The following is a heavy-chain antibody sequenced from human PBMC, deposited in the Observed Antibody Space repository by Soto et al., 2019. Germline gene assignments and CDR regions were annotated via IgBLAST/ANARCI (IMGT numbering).Heavy chain of an antibody. Sequence: GGSLRLSCAASGFTFSSYGMHWVRQAPGKGLEWVAVISYDGSNKYYADSVKGRFTISRDNSKNTLYLQMNSLRAEDTAVYYSAKAPGYYYDSSGYYDYYFDYWGQGTLVTVSS. CDR3: AKAPGYYYDSSGYYDYYFDY. D-gene: IGHD3-22*01. CDR1: GFTFSSYG. J-gene: IGHJ4*02. CDR2: ISYDGSNK. V-gene: IGHV3-30*18.